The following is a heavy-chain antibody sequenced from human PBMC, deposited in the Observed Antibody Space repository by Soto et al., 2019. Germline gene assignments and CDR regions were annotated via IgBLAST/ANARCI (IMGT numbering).Heavy chain of an antibody. CDR1: GFTFSSDD. J-gene: IGHJ3*01. Sequence: GGSLRLSCAASGFTFSSDDMHWVRQAPGKGLEWVAVISYDGSYQYYVDSVKGRFTISRDNSKNTLYLQMNSLRAEDTAVYYCAKDEISKTIRGDAFNFWGQGTMVTVSS. V-gene: IGHV3-30*18. CDR2: ISYDGSYQ. D-gene: IGHD1-7*01. CDR3: AKDEISKTIRGDAFNF.